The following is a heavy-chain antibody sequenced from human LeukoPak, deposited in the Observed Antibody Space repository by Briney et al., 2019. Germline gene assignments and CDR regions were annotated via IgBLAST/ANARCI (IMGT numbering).Heavy chain of an antibody. CDR2: IYSGGST. D-gene: IGHD1-14*01. CDR3: ARVAFRSSAYISGIEY. V-gene: IGHV3-53*01. J-gene: IGHJ4*02. Sequence: GGSLRLSCADSGFIVSSSYMSWVRQAPGKGLEWVSVIYSGGSTYYADSVKGRFTISRDNSKNTLYLQMNSLRGEDTAVYYCARVAFRSSAYISGIEYWGQGTLVTVSS. CDR1: GFIVSSSY.